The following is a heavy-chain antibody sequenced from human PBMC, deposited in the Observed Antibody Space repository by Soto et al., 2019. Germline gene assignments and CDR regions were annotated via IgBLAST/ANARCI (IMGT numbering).Heavy chain of an antibody. CDR3: ATLPPRIVVMTTEIPS. Sequence: PSETLSLTCTVSGGSISSGDYYWSWIRQPPGKGLEWIGYIYYSGSTYYNPSLKSRVTISVDTSKNQFSLKLSSVTAADTAVYYCATLPPRIVVMTTEIPSWGQGTLVTV. CDR2: IYYSGST. V-gene: IGHV4-30-4*01. CDR1: GGSISSGDYY. D-gene: IGHD2-21*02. J-gene: IGHJ5*02.